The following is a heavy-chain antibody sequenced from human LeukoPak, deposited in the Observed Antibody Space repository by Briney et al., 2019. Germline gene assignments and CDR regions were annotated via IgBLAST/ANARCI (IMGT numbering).Heavy chain of an antibody. CDR2: ISSSSSYI. CDR3: ARDDIWEARAFDI. CDR1: GFTFSSYS. J-gene: IGHJ3*02. V-gene: IGHV3-21*04. D-gene: IGHD1-26*01. Sequence: GGSLRLSCAASGFTFSSYSMNWVRQAPGKGLEWVSSISSSSSYIYYADSVKGRFTISRDNAKNSLYLQMNSLRAEDTAVYYCARDDIWEARAFDIWGQGTMVTVSS.